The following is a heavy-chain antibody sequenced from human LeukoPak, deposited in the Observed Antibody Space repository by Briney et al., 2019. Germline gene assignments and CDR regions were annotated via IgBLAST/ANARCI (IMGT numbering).Heavy chain of an antibody. J-gene: IGHJ4*02. CDR1: GFTYSSYD. CDR2: ISGGGDST. CDR3: AKETSSTMVRCVVVIAFAY. D-gene: IGHD3-10*01. V-gene: IGHV3-23*01. Sequence: GGSLRLSCAASGFTYSSYDMTWVRQAPGKGLECVSVISGGGDSTYYADSVKGRFTIFRDNSKHTLYLQMNSLRAEDTAVYYCAKETSSTMVRCVVVIAFAYQGQGTLVTVSS.